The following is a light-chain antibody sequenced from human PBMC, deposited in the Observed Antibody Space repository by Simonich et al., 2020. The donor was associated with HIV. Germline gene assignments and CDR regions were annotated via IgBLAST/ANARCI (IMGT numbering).Light chain of an antibody. CDR2: KAS. V-gene: IGKV1-5*03. CDR1: QSISSW. CDR3: QQYNSYPFT. J-gene: IGKJ1*01. Sequence: DIQMTQSPSTLSASVGDRVTITCRASQSISSWLAWYQQKPGKAPKLLIYKASSLERGVPSRFSGSGSGTEFTLTISSLQPDDFATYYCQQYNSYPFTFGRGTKVEIK.